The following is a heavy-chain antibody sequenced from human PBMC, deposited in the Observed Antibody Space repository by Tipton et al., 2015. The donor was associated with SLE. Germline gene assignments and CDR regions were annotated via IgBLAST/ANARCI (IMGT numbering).Heavy chain of an antibody. Sequence: TLSLTCTVSGDSIRRIGYYWDWIRQPPGKGLEWIGTIYYSGRTNYNPSHKSRVTISVGTSKNQFSLQMSSVTAADTAVYYCARRAQSGYDSSFRRWGQGTLVTVSS. J-gene: IGHJ1*01. CDR3: ARRAQSGYDSSFRR. V-gene: IGHV4-39*07. D-gene: IGHD5-12*01. CDR1: GDSIRRIGYY. CDR2: IYYSGRT.